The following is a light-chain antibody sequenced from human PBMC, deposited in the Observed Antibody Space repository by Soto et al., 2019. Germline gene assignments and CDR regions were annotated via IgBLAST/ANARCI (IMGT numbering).Light chain of an antibody. CDR1: QSVSSNY. CDR3: QQYSISPYT. V-gene: IGKV3-20*01. Sequence: EIVLTQSPGSLSLSPGERATLSCRASQSVSSNYLIWYQQKVGQAPRLLIYGASSRATGIPDRFRGSGSGTDFTLTISRLEPEEFAVYYCQQYSISPYTFGQGTKLQIK. J-gene: IGKJ2*01. CDR2: GAS.